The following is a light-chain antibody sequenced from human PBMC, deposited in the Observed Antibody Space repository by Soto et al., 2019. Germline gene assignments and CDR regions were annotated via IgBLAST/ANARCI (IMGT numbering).Light chain of an antibody. CDR2: EVS. Sequence: QSALTQPPSASGSPGQSVTISCTGTSSDVGGYNYVSWYQHHPGKAPKLMIYEVSKRPSGVPDRFSGSKSGNTASLTVSGLQAEAEADYYCSSYAGSDNLVFGGGTKLTVL. CDR1: SSDVGGYNY. V-gene: IGLV2-8*01. J-gene: IGLJ2*01. CDR3: SSYAGSDNLV.